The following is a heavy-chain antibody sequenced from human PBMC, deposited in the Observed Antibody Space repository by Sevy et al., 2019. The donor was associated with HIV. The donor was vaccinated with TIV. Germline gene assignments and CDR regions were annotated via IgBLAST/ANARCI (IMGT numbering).Heavy chain of an antibody. D-gene: IGHD3-22*01. CDR1: GFTFASYP. Sequence: GGSLRLSCAASGFTFASYPMNWVRQAPEKGLEWVSAISATGGSTYYTDSVEGRFTISRDNSKNTLYLQMNSLRAEDTATYYCAKSFISENYYDSRGYYSPPADYWGQGTLVTVSS. J-gene: IGHJ4*02. V-gene: IGHV3-23*01. CDR2: ISATGGST. CDR3: AKSFISENYYDSRGYYSPPADY.